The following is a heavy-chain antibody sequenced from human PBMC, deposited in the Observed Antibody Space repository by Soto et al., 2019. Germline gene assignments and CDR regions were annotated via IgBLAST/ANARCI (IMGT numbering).Heavy chain of an antibody. D-gene: IGHD3-16*01. J-gene: IGHJ3*02. Sequence: SQTLSLTCAISGDSVSSNNAAWNWIGQSPSRGLEWLGRTYYRSKWFNDYALSVKSRIAINPDTSKNQFSLQLNSVTPEDTAVYYCAREGSWGALHIRGQGTMVTV. V-gene: IGHV6-1*01. CDR3: AREGSWGALHI. CDR2: TYYRSKWFN. CDR1: GDSVSSNNAA.